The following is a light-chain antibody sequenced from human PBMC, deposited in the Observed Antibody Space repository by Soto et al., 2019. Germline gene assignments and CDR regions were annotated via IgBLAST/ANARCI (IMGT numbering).Light chain of an antibody. CDR1: SSDVGGYNY. CDR2: DVS. CDR3: SSYTSGSTLV. Sequence: QSALTQPASVSGSPGQSITISCTGTSSDVGGYNYVSWYQQHPGKAPKLMIYDVSNRPSGVSNRFSGSKSGNTASLTISGIQAEDGADYSCSSYTSGSTLVFGTGTKLTVL. J-gene: IGLJ1*01. V-gene: IGLV2-14*01.